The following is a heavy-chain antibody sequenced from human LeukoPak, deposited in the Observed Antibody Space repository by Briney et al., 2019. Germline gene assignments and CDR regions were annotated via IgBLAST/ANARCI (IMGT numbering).Heavy chain of an antibody. J-gene: IGHJ5*02. CDR3: ASPNYH. CDR2: ISSSSSTI. CDR1: GFTFSSYS. D-gene: IGHD5-24*01. Sequence: GGSLRLSCAASGFTFSSYSMNWVRQAPGKGLEWVSYISSSSSTIYHADSVKGRFTISRDNAKNSLYLQMNSLRAEDTAVYYCASPNYHWGQGTLVTVSS. V-gene: IGHV3-48*01.